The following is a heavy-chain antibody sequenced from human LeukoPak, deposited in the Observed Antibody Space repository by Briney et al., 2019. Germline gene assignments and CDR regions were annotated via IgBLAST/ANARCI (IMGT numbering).Heavy chain of an antibody. CDR1: GFTFSSYA. V-gene: IGHV3-30-3*01. Sequence: GGSLRLSCAASGFTFSSYAMHWVRQAPGKGLEWVAVISYDGSNKYYADSAKGRFTISRDNSKNTLYLQMNSLRAEDTAVYYCASAMAGNAFDIWGQGTMVTVSS. CDR2: ISYDGSNK. J-gene: IGHJ3*02. CDR3: ASAMAGNAFDI. D-gene: IGHD6-19*01.